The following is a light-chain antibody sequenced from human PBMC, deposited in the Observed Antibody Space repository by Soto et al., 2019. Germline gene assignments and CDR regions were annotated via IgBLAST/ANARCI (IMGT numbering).Light chain of an antibody. Sequence: QSALTQPASVSGSPRQSITISCAGTTSDIAYYDLVSWYQQHPGRAPKLLIYAVDKRHSGISVRFSGSKSGATASLTISGLLPEDEAVYFCCTYAGHVPKFGGGTKLTV. J-gene: IGLJ2*01. CDR1: TSDIAYYDL. CDR3: CTYAGHVPK. V-gene: IGLV2-23*02. CDR2: AVD.